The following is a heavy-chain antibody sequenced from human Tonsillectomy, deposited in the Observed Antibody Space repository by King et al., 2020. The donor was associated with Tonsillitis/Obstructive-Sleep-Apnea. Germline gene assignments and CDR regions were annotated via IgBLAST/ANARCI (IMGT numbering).Heavy chain of an antibody. Sequence: VQLQRWGAGLLKPSETLSLTCAVYGGSFSAYYWSWIRQPPGKGLEWVGEINHSGGTNYNPSLKSRVTISVDTSKNQYSLKRSSVTAADTAVYFVARVGGLHEIDYWGQGILVTVSS. V-gene: IGHV4-34*01. CDR2: INHSGGT. D-gene: IGHD3-16*01. J-gene: IGHJ4*02. CDR1: GGSFSAYY. CDR3: ARVGGLHEIDY.